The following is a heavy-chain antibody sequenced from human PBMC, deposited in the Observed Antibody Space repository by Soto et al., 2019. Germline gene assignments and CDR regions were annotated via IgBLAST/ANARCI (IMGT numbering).Heavy chain of an antibody. J-gene: IGHJ5*02. CDR2: ISHDGTNE. D-gene: IGHD1-1*01. V-gene: IGHV3-30-3*01. CDR3: ARDRGIRLDRSNWFDP. CDR1: GFIFSNYA. Sequence: PGGSLRLSCAASGFIFSNYAMDWVRQAPGKGLEWVAAISHDGTNEYYTDSVKGRFTISRDNSKNTLFLQMNSLRTDDAGVYFCARDRGIRLDRSNWFDPWGQGTLVTV.